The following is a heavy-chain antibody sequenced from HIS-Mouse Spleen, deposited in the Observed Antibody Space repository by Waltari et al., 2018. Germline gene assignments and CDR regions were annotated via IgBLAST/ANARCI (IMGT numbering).Heavy chain of an antibody. CDR3: ARVNGIAVAGTDAFDI. CDR1: GFTFSSYA. CDR2: ISYDGSNK. Sequence: QVQLVESGGGVVQPGRSLRLSCAACGFTFSSYAMHWVRQAPGKGLEWVAVISYDGSNKYYADSVKGRFTISRDNSKNTLYLQMNSLRAEDTAVYYCARVNGIAVAGTDAFDIWGQGTMVTVSS. D-gene: IGHD6-19*01. V-gene: IGHV3-30-3*01. J-gene: IGHJ3*02.